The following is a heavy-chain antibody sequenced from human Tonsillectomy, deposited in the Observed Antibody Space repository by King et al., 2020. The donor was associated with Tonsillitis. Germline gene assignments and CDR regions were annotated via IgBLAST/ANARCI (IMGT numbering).Heavy chain of an antibody. CDR3: ARQVGGRWLVNVTTGGMDV. V-gene: IGHV4-39*01. CDR1: GGSISSSSYY. CDR2: IYYSGST. Sequence: LQLQESGPGLVKPSETLSLTCTVSGGSISSSSYYWGWIRQPPGKGLEWIGSIYYSGSTYYNPSLKSRVTISVDTSKNQFSLKLSSVTTADTAVYYCARQVGGRWLVNVTTGGMDVWGQGTTVTVSS. D-gene: IGHD6-19*01. J-gene: IGHJ6*02.